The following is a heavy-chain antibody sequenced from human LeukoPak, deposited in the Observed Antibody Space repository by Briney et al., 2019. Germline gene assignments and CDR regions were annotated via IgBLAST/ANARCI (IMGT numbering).Heavy chain of an antibody. D-gene: IGHD3-22*01. J-gene: IGHJ4*02. CDR1: GFTLSSYW. CDR2: MKPDGSEK. CDR3: ARSIITRY. V-gene: IGHV3-7*01. Sequence: GGSLRLSCAGSGFTLSSYWMSWVRQAPGKGLEWVANMKPDGSEKYYVDSVKGRFTISRDNAKNSLYLQMHSLRAEDTAVYYCARSIITRYWGQGTLVTVSS.